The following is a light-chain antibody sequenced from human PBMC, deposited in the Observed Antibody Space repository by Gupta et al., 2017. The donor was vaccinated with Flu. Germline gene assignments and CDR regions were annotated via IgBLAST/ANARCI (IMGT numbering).Light chain of an antibody. J-gene: IGLJ1*01. CDR1: SSDVGSYNL. V-gene: IGLV2-23*01. Sequence: QSALTQPASVSGSPGQSITISCTGTSSDVGSYNLVSWYQQHPGNAPKLMIYEGSKRPSGVSNGFSGSKSGNTASLTLAGREAEDEDDYYCYSYAGSYVFGTGTKVTVL. CDR2: EGS. CDR3: YSYAGSYV.